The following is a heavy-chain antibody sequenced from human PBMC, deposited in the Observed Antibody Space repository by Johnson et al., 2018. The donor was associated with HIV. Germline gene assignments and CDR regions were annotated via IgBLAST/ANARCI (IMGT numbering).Heavy chain of an antibody. D-gene: IGHD4-23*01. CDR2: ISYDGSNK. Sequence: QMLLVESGGGVVQPGRSLRLSCAASGFTFSSYGMHWVRQAPGKGLEWVAVISYDGSNKYAADSVKGRFTIHKDNAKNSLYLQMNSLRADDTALYYCARAHPFYGGNSEGAFDIWGQGTMVIVSS. V-gene: IGHV3-30*03. CDR1: GFTFSSYG. CDR3: ARAHPFYGGNSEGAFDI. J-gene: IGHJ3*02.